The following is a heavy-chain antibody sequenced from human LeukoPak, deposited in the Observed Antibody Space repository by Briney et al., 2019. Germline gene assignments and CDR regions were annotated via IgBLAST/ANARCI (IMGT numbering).Heavy chain of an antibody. CDR3: ARAPMTTGDY. V-gene: IGHV3-53*01. CDR2: IYSGGGT. CDR1: GFIVSSNY. D-gene: IGHD4-17*01. J-gene: IGHJ4*02. Sequence: GGSLRLSCVASGFIVSSNYMSWVRQAPGKGLEWVSVIYSGGGTNYADSVKGRFTISRDRSKNTLYLQMNSLRVEDTAVYYCARAPMTTGDYWGQGTLVTVSS.